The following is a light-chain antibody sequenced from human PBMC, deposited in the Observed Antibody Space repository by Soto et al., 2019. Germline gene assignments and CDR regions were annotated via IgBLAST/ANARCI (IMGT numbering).Light chain of an antibody. J-gene: IGLJ1*01. V-gene: IGLV2-14*01. CDR1: SSDVGGYNH. Sequence: QSVLTQPASVSGSPGQSITISCTGTSSDVGGYNHVSWYQQHPGKAPKLMIYEASRRPSGVSNRFSGSKSGNTASLTISGLQAEDEADYYCTSYTSSSTLYVFGSGTKLTVL. CDR2: EAS. CDR3: TSYTSSSTLYV.